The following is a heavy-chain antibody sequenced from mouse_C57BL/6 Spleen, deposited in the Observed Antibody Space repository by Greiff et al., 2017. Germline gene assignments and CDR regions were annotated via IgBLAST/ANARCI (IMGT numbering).Heavy chain of an antibody. CDR3: ARGTTPRYFDV. CDR1: GFTFSDYG. Sequence: EVKLVESGGGLVKPGGSLKLSCAASGFTFSDYGMHWVRQAPEKGLEWVAYISSGSSTIYYADTVKGRFTISRDNAKNTLFLQMTSPRSEDTAMYYCARGTTPRYFDVWGTGTTVTVSS. CDR2: ISSGSSTI. V-gene: IGHV5-17*01. D-gene: IGHD1-1*01. J-gene: IGHJ1*03.